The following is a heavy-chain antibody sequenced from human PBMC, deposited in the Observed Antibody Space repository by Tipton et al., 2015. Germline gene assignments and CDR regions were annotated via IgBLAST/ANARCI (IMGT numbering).Heavy chain of an antibody. D-gene: IGHD2-15*01. CDR1: GGSISSYY. CDR2: IYTSGST. J-gene: IGHJ6*02. V-gene: IGHV4-4*07. CDR3: ARTLPCSGDSCYYYGMDV. Sequence: TLSLTCTVSGGSISSYYWSWIRQPAGKGLEWIGRIYTSGSTNYNPSLKSRVTMSVDTSKNQFSLKLSSVTAADTAVYYCARTLPCSGDSCYYYGMDVWGQGTAVTVSS.